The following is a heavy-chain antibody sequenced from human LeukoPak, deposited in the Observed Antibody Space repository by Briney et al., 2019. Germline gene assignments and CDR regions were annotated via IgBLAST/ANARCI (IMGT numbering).Heavy chain of an antibody. CDR3: AKDTGAYYYYMDV. Sequence: GGSLRLSCAASGFTFRSYAMSWVRQAPGKGLEWVSGISGSGGSTYYADSVKGRFTISRDNSNNTLYLQMNSLRAEDTAVYYCAKDTGAYYYYMDVWGKGTTVTVSS. D-gene: IGHD4-11*01. J-gene: IGHJ6*03. V-gene: IGHV3-23*01. CDR2: ISGSGGST. CDR1: GFTFRSYA.